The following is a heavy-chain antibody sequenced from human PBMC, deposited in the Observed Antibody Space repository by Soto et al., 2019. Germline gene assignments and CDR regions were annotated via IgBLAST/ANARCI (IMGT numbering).Heavy chain of an antibody. CDR1: GYTFTSYA. J-gene: IGHJ6*02. CDR3: AREEDYYSYGMDV. CDR2: INAGNGNT. V-gene: IGHV1-3*01. Sequence: QVQLVQSGAEVKKPGASVKVSCKASGYTFTSYAMHWVRQAPGQRLEWMGWINAGNGNTKYSHKFQGRVTITRDTSASTADRELSSLRSEDTAVYYCAREEDYYSYGMDVWGHGTTVTVSS.